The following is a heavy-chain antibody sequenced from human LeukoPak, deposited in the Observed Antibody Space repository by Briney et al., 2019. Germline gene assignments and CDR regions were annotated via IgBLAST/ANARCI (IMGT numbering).Heavy chain of an antibody. CDR3: AKAIAARPGNWFDP. J-gene: IGHJ5*02. Sequence: GASVEVSCKASGGTFSSYAVSWVRQAPGQGLEWMGRIIPIFGIANYAQKFQGRVTITADKSTSTAYMELSSLRSEDTAVYYCAKAIAARPGNWFDPWGRGTLVTVSS. CDR1: GGTFSSYA. D-gene: IGHD6-6*01. CDR2: IIPIFGIA. V-gene: IGHV1-69*04.